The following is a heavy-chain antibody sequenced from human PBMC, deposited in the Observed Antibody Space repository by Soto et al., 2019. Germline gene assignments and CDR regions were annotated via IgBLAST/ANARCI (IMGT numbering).Heavy chain of an antibody. CDR2: IIPIFGTP. J-gene: IGHJ4*02. V-gene: IGHV1-69*01. Sequence: QVQLVQSGAEVKKPGSSVKVSCKASGGIFSTYAISWLRQAPGQGLEWMGGIIPIFGTPNYAQRFQGRVTITADESTTTSYMELGRLKSEGTAVYYCARDRDDYGSGNYYNRIDFWGQGTLVTVSS. CDR1: GGIFSTYA. CDR3: ARDRDDYGSGNYYNRIDF. D-gene: IGHD3-10*01.